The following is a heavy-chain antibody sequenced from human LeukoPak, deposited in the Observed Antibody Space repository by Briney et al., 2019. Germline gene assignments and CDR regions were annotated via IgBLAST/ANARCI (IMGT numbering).Heavy chain of an antibody. CDR2: ISGSGGST. V-gene: IGHV3-23*01. Sequence: GGSLRLSCAASGFTFSSYAMSWVRPAPGKGLEWVSAISGSGGSTYYADSVKGRFTISRDNSKNTLYLQMNSLRAEDTAVYYCAKDSKIVGATFRSYHYMDVWGKGTAVTVSS. D-gene: IGHD1-26*01. CDR1: GFTFSSYA. J-gene: IGHJ6*03. CDR3: AKDSKIVGATFRSYHYMDV.